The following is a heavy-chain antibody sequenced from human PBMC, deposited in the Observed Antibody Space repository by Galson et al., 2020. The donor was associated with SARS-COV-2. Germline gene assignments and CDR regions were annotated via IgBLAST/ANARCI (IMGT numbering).Heavy chain of an antibody. V-gene: IGHV3-23*01. CDR3: ANGPYGHTILGVVTNDY. Sequence: GESLKISCAASGFTFSSFAMSWVRQAPGKGLEWVSGISVSGGSKYYADSVKGRFTISRDNSKNTLYLQMNSLRAEETTVYYCANGPYGHTILGVVTNDYWGQGTLVTVAS. CDR2: ISVSGGSK. D-gene: IGHD3-3*01. CDR1: GFTFSSFA. J-gene: IGHJ4*02.